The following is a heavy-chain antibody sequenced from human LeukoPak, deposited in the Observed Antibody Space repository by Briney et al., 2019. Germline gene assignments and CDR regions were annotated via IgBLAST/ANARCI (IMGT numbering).Heavy chain of an antibody. Sequence: PSETLSLTCTVSGGSISSGSYYWSWIRQPAGKGLEWIGRIYTSGSTNYNPSLKSRVTISVDTSKNQFSLKLSSVTAADTAVYYCARDRDDSQFPFDPWGQGTLVTVSS. V-gene: IGHV4-61*02. J-gene: IGHJ5*02. CDR1: GGSISSGSYY. CDR3: ARDRDDSQFPFDP. D-gene: IGHD3-22*01. CDR2: IYTSGST.